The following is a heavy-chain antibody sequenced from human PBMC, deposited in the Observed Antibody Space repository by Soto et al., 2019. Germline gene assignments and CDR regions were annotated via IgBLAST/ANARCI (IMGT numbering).Heavy chain of an antibody. J-gene: IGHJ5*02. CDR3: ATKLYCSSTSCYFNWFDP. CDR1: GYTLTELS. CDR2: FDPEDGET. Sequence: ASVKVSCKVSGYTLTELSMHWVRQAPGKGLEWMGGFDPEDGETIYAQKFQGRVTMTEDTSTDTAYMELSSLRSEDTAVYYCATKLYCSSTSCYFNWFDPWGQGTLVTVSS. V-gene: IGHV1-24*01. D-gene: IGHD2-2*01.